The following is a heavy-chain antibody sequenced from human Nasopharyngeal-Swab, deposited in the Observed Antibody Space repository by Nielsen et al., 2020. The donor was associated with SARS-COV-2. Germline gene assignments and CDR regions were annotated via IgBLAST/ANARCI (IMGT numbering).Heavy chain of an antibody. CDR2: INHSGST. J-gene: IGHJ3*02. Sequence: WIRQPPGKGLEWIGEINHSGSTNYNPSLKSRVTISVDTSKNQFSLKLSSVTAADTAVYYCARPKQKYYDILTGYPPGAFDIWGQGTMVTVSS. CDR3: ARPKQKYYDILTGYPPGAFDI. V-gene: IGHV4-34*01. D-gene: IGHD3-9*01.